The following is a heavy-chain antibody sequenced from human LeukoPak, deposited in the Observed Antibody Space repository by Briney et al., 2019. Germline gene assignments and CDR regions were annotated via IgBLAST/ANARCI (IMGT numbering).Heavy chain of an antibody. D-gene: IGHD6-13*01. J-gene: IGHJ4*02. Sequence: MHGESLKISCKGSGYPFTSYWIGWVRQMPGKGLEWMGIIYPGDSNIRYSPSFQGQVTISADRSISTAYLQWSSLKASDTAMYYCARLAVSSIWSVYFDYWSQGTLVTVSS. V-gene: IGHV5-51*01. CDR2: IYPGDSNI. CDR1: GYPFTSYW. CDR3: ARLAVSSIWSVYFDY.